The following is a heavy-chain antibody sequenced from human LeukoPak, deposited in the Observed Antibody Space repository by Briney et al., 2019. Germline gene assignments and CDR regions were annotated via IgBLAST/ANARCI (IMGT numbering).Heavy chain of an antibody. CDR1: GGSFSGYY. CDR3: ARVQWLVPGY. J-gene: IGHJ4*02. D-gene: IGHD6-19*01. CDR2: INQSGST. V-gene: IGHV4-34*01. Sequence: SETLSLTCAVYGGSFSGYYWSWIRQPPGKGLEWIGEINQSGSTNYNPSLKSRVTISVDTSKTQFSLKLSSVTAADTAVYYCARVQWLVPGYWGQGTLVTVSS.